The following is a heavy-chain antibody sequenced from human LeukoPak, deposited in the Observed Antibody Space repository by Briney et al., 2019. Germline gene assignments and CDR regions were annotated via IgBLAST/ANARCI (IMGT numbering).Heavy chain of an antibody. J-gene: IGHJ6*03. D-gene: IGHD3-3*01. CDR3: ARDQMYYDFWSGYSYYMDV. CDR1: GFTFSNYG. Sequence: PGGSLRLSCAASGFTFSNYGMHWVRQAPGKGLEWVAVIWYDGSNKYYADSVKGRFTISRDNSKNTLYLQMNSLRAEDTAVYYCARDQMYYDFWSGYSYYMDVWGKGTTVTVSS. CDR2: IWYDGSNK. V-gene: IGHV3-33*01.